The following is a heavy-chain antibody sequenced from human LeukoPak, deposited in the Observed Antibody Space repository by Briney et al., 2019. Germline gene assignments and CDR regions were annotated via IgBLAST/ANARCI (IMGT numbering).Heavy chain of an antibody. Sequence: GGSLRLSCAASGFTFSSYSMNWVRQAPGKGLEWVSSISSSSYIYYADSVKGRFTISRDNAKNSLYLQMNSLRAEDTAVYYRARDALGALGYWGQGTLVTVSS. J-gene: IGHJ4*02. CDR2: ISSSSYI. CDR1: GFTFSSYS. D-gene: IGHD3-16*01. CDR3: ARDALGALGY. V-gene: IGHV3-21*01.